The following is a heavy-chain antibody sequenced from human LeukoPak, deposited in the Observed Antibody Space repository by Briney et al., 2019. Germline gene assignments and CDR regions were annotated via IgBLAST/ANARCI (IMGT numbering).Heavy chain of an antibody. Sequence: SETLSLTCTVSGGSISSYYWSWIRQPPGKGLEWIGYIYYSGSTNYNPSLKSRVTISVDTSKNQFSLKLSSVTAADTAVYYCAREQQLVQGTFDPWGQGTLVTVSS. CDR2: IYYSGST. CDR1: GGSISSYY. V-gene: IGHV4-59*01. D-gene: IGHD6-13*01. CDR3: AREQQLVQGTFDP. J-gene: IGHJ5*02.